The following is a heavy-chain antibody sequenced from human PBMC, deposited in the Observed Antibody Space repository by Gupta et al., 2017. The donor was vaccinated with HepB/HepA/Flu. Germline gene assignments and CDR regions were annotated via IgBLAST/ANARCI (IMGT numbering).Heavy chain of an antibody. D-gene: IGHD1-1*01. CDR3: AREPTNNWPCDS. CDR1: HGSLSGYF. V-gene: IGHV4-4*07. J-gene: IGHJ4*02. Sequence: QVHLQESGPGLVKPSGTLSLTCTVSHGSLSGYFWHWIRQPAGRGLEWLGRVYPSGSANYNPSLNSRVTMSVDKSKNQLSLNLISVTTADTAVDVCAREPTNNWPCDSWGQGTLVTVSS. CDR2: VYPSGSA.